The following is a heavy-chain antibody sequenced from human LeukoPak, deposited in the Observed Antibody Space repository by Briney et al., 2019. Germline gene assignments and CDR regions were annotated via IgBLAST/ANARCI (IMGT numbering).Heavy chain of an antibody. Sequence: EGSLRLSCAASGFTFSTYGMNWVRQAPGKGLEWVSTISRSGDITYYADSVKGRFTISRDNSKNTLYLQMNSLRAEDTAIYYCATGSTAVAGTKYWGQGIQVTVSS. J-gene: IGHJ4*02. V-gene: IGHV3-23*01. CDR1: GFTFSTYG. CDR3: ATGSTAVAGTKY. D-gene: IGHD6-19*01. CDR2: ISRSGDIT.